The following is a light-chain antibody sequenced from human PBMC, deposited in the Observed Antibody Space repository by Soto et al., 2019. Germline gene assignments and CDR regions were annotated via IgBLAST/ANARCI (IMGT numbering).Light chain of an antibody. J-gene: IGKJ1*01. CDR1: QSISNW. CDR2: DAS. Sequence: DIQMTQSPATLSASVGDRATITCRASQSISNWLAWYQQKPGQAPRLLIYDASRLASGVPSRFSGSGSGTEFTLTISSLQPDDFATYYCQQYTSYPWTFGEGTKVDIK. V-gene: IGKV1-5*01. CDR3: QQYTSYPWT.